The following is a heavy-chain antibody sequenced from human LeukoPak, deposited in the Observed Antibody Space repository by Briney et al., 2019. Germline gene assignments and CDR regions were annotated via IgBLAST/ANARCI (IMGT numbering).Heavy chain of an antibody. CDR1: GGSFSGYY. J-gene: IGHJ5*02. Sequence: ASETLSLTCAVYGGSFSGYYWSWIRQPPGKGLEWIGEINHSGSTNYNPSLKSRVTISVDTSKNQFSLKLSSVTAADTAVYYCARGYTPTYCSGGSCRIPNWFDPWGQGTLVTVSS. CDR2: INHSGST. CDR3: ARGYTPTYCSGGSCRIPNWFDP. V-gene: IGHV4-34*01. D-gene: IGHD2-15*01.